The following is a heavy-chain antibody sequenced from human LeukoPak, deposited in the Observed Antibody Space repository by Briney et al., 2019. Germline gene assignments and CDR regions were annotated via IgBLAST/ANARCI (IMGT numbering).Heavy chain of an antibody. J-gene: IGHJ4*02. CDR1: GFTFSSYG. D-gene: IGHD3-10*01. V-gene: IGHV3-30*02. Sequence: GGSLRLSCAASGFTFSSYGMHWVRQAPGKGLEWVAFIRYDGSNKYYADSVKGRFTISRDNSKNTLYLQMNSLRAEDTAVYYCAKDPKAYYDGSGSYLVYWGQGTLVTVSS. CDR3: AKDPKAYYDGSGSYLVY. CDR2: IRYDGSNK.